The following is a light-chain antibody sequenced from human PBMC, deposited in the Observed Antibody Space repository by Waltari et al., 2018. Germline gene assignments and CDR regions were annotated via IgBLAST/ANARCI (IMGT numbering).Light chain of an antibody. CDR1: GSDVGAYNF. J-gene: IGLJ2*01. V-gene: IGLV2-14*01. CDR2: EVS. CDR3: SSYTTITTVI. Sequence: QSALTQPASVSGSPGQSITISCTGTGSDVGAYNFVSWYQHHPGKAPKLMLYEVSNRPAGVSNRVSGSNSDNTASLTISALQSEDEADYYCSSYTTITTVIFGGGTKLTVL.